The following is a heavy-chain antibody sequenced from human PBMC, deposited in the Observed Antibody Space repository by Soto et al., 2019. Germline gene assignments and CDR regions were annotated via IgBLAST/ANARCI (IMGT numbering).Heavy chain of an antibody. Sequence: SVKVSCKASGGTFSSYAISWVRQAPGHGLEWMGGIIPIFGTAYYAQMFQGRVTVTADESTSTAYMELSSLRYEDTAVHYCARRGADYYESSGYYFSWGQGTLVTVSS. J-gene: IGHJ5*02. V-gene: IGHV1-69*13. CDR2: IIPIFGTA. CDR1: GGTFSSYA. CDR3: ARRGADYYESSGYYFS. D-gene: IGHD3-22*01.